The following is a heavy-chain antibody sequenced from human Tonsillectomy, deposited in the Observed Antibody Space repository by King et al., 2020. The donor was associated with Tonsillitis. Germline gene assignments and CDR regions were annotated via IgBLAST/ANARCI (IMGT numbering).Heavy chain of an antibody. CDR2: IDWDDDK. V-gene: IGHV2-70*01. D-gene: IGHD3-10*01. J-gene: IGHJ6*02. Sequence: VTLKESGPALVKPTQTLTLTCTFSGFSLSTSGMCVSWIRQPPGKALEWLALIDWDDDKYYSTSLKTRLTISKDTSKNQVVLTMTNMDPVDTATYYCALIRGVITMVRGVILPLGMDVWGQGTTVTVSS. CDR3: ALIRGVITMVRGVILPLGMDV. CDR1: GFSLSTSGMC.